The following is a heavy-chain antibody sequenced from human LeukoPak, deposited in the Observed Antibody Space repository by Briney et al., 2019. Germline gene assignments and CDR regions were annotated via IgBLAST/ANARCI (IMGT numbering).Heavy chain of an antibody. V-gene: IGHV3-23*01. Sequence: GGSLRLSCAASGFIFSSYAMSWVRQAPGKGLEWVSDISGSGGSTYYADSVKGRFTISRDNSKNTLYLQINSLRAEDTAVYYCAKIRHGGDCYDYWGQGTLVTVSS. J-gene: IGHJ4*02. CDR3: AKIRHGGDCYDY. D-gene: IGHD2-21*02. CDR1: GFIFSSYA. CDR2: ISGSGGST.